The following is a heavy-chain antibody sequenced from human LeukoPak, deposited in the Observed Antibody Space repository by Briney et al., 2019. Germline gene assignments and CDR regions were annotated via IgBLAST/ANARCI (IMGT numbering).Heavy chain of an antibody. CDR3: ARPTLVRGVMS. CDR2: IKQDGSEK. Sequence: GGSLRLSCAASGFTFSSYAMHWVRQAPGKGLEWVANIKQDGSEKYYVASVKGRFTISRDNAKNSLYLQMNSLRAEDTAVYYCARPTLVRGVMSWGQGTLVTVSS. J-gene: IGHJ5*02. CDR1: GFTFSSYA. V-gene: IGHV3-7*01. D-gene: IGHD3-10*01.